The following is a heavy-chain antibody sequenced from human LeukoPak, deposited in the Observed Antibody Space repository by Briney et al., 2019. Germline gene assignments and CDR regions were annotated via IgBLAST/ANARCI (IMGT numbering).Heavy chain of an antibody. CDR2: IFYSGRT. CDR3: ARVHYYGDYADY. V-gene: IGHV4-39*07. D-gene: IGHD4-17*01. J-gene: IGHJ4*02. CDR1: GGSISSSTYY. Sequence: SETLSLTCTVSGGSISSSTYYWGWIRQPPGRGLEWIGSIFYSGRTYYNPSLKSRVTISVDTSKNQFSLRLSSVTAADTAVFYCARVHYYGDYADYWGQGTLVTVSS.